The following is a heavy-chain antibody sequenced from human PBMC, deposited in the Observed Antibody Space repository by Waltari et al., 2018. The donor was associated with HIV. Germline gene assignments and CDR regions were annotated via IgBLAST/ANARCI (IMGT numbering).Heavy chain of an antibody. J-gene: IGHJ5*02. CDR3: ARDLVVRNNWFDP. Sequence: QVQLVQSGAEVKKPGASVKVSCKASGYTFTGYYMHWVRQAPRQGLAWMGWIKPNSGGRNYAQKFQGRVTMTRDTSISTAYMELSRLRSDDTAVYYCARDLVVRNNWFDPWGQGTLVTVSS. V-gene: IGHV1-2*02. D-gene: IGHD2-2*01. CDR1: GYTFTGYY. CDR2: IKPNSGGR.